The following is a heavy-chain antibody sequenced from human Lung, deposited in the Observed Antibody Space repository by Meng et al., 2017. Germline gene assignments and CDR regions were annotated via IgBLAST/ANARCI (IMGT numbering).Heavy chain of an antibody. CDR1: GFTFRNAW. CDR2: IKSKTDGETA. D-gene: IGHD3-22*01. J-gene: IGHJ4*01. Sequence: VGSGGDLVGPGGSLRISWAASGFTFRNAWMSWVRQAPGKGLEWVGRIKSKTDGETADYAAPVKGRFTISRDDSQNTLYLQMNSLKTEDTAVYYCQWLSTHPPDQWGQGTLVTVSS. V-gene: IGHV3-15*01. CDR3: QWLSTHPPDQ.